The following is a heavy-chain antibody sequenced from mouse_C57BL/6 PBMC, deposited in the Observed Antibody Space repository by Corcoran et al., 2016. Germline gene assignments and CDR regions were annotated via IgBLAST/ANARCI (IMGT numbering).Heavy chain of an antibody. CDR2: INPNNCGT. CDR1: GYTFTDYY. Sequence: EVQLQQSGPELVKPGASVKISCKASGYTFTDYYMNWVKQSHGKSLEWIGDINPNNCGTSYNQKFKGKATLTVDKSSSTAYMELRSLTSEDSAVYYCATNWAWFAYWGQGTLVTVSA. D-gene: IGHD4-1*01. CDR3: ATNWAWFAY. V-gene: IGHV1-26*01. J-gene: IGHJ3*01.